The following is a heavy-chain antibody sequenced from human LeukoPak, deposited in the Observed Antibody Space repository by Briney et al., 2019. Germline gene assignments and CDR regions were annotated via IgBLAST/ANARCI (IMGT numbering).Heavy chain of an antibody. D-gene: IGHD4-17*01. Sequence: SETLSLTCTVSGGSISSYYWSWIRQPPGKGLEWIGYIYYSGSTNYNPSLKSRVTISVDTSKNQFSLKLSSVTAADTAVYYCARHSGSKSSTTTPFDYWGQGTLVTVSS. CDR3: ARHSGSKSSTTTPFDY. V-gene: IGHV4-59*08. J-gene: IGHJ4*02. CDR1: GGSISSYY. CDR2: IYYSGST.